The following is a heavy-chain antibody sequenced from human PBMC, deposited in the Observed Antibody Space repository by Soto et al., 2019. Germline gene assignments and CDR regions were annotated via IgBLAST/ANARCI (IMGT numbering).Heavy chain of an antibody. CDR2: INAGNGNT. V-gene: IGHV1-3*01. J-gene: IGHJ6*02. CDR3: ASRTPYYDILTGYSSDLEYYYYYYGMDV. Sequence: QVQLVQSGAEVKKPGASVKVSCKASGYTFTSYAMHWVRQAPGQRLEWMGWINAGNGNTKYSQKFQGRVTITRDTSASTAYMELSSLRSEDTAVYYCASRTPYYDILTGYSSDLEYYYYYYGMDVWGQGTTVTVSS. D-gene: IGHD3-9*01. CDR1: GYTFTSYA.